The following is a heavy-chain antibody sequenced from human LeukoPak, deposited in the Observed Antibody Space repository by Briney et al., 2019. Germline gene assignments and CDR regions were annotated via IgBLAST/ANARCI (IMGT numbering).Heavy chain of an antibody. CDR2: ISAYNGNT. J-gene: IGHJ4*02. D-gene: IGHD3-22*01. CDR1: GYTFTSYG. Sequence: ASVKVSCKASGYTFTSYGISWVRQAPGQGLEWMGWISAYNGNTNYAQKFQGRVTMTRDTSISTAYMELSRLRSDDTAVYYCARTEELNYYDSSGYDYWGQGTLVTVSS. CDR3: ARTEELNYYDSSGYDY. V-gene: IGHV1-18*01.